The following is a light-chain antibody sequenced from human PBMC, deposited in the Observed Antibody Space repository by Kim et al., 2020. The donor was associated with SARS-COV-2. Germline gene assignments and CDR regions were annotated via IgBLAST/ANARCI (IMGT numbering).Light chain of an antibody. J-gene: IGKJ1*01. Sequence: SPGERATLSCKASQSITRNILTWYHHKPSQTPRLLSYGASTRATGMPDRISGSGSGTDFTLTISGLEPEDFAVYYCQYFGTTSWTFGQGTKVDIK. V-gene: IGKV3-20*01. CDR2: GAS. CDR3: QYFGTTSWT. CDR1: QSITRNI.